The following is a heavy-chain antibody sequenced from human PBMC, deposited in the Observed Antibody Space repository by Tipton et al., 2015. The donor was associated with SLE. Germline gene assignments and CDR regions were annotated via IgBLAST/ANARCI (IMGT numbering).Heavy chain of an antibody. J-gene: IGHJ3*02. Sequence: GSLRLSCAASGFTFSSYSMNWVRQAPGKGLEWVSSISSSSSYIYYADSVKGRFTISRDNSKNTLYLQMNSLRAEDTAVYYCARAWDSSGYYAFDIWGQGTMVTVSS. CDR1: GFTFSSYS. CDR3: ARAWDSSGYYAFDI. CDR2: ISSSSSYI. V-gene: IGHV3-21*01. D-gene: IGHD3-22*01.